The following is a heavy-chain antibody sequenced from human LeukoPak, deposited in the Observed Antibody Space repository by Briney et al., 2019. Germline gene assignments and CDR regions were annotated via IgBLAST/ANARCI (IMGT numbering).Heavy chain of an antibody. V-gene: IGHV3-43*01. J-gene: IGHJ4*02. Sequence: GGSLRLSCAASGFTFDDYTMHWVRQAPGKGLEWVSLISWDGGSTYYADSVKGRFTISRDNSKNSLYLQMNSLRTEDTALYYCARGRYDLGYYCDYWGQGTLVTVSS. CDR1: GFTFDDYT. CDR2: ISWDGGST. CDR3: ARGRYDLGYYCDY. D-gene: IGHD2-2*01.